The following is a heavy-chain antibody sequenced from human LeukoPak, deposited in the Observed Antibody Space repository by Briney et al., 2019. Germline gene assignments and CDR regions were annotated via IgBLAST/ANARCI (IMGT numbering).Heavy chain of an antibody. Sequence: ASVKVSCKASGYTFTSYDINWVRQATGQGLEWRGWMNPNSGNTGYAQKFQGRVTMTRNTSISTAYMELSSLRSEDTAVYYCARDRSGGNGMDVWGQGTTVTVSS. D-gene: IGHD2-15*01. J-gene: IGHJ6*02. CDR3: ARDRSGGNGMDV. CDR2: MNPNSGNT. CDR1: GYTFTSYD. V-gene: IGHV1-8*01.